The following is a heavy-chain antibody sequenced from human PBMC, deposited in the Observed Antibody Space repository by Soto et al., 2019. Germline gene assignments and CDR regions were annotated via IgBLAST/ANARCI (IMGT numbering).Heavy chain of an antibody. CDR2: IYYTGNT. CDR1: GDSITSISYF. J-gene: IGHJ4*02. Sequence: SETLSLTCTVSGDSITSISYFWAWIRQPPGKGLEWIGSIYYTGNTYYNPSLKSRVTISVDTSKNQFSLKLDSVTAADTAVYFCERHSIWLLLSDYWGQGSLVTVSS. V-gene: IGHV4-39*01. D-gene: IGHD3-22*01. CDR3: ERHSIWLLLSDY.